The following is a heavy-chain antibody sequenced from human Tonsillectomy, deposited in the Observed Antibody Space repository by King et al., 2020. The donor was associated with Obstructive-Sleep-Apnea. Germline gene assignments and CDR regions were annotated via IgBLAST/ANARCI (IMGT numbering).Heavy chain of an antibody. Sequence: VQLQESGPGLVKPSQTMSLTCSVSGASISSGDYYWGWIRQPPGKGLEWIAYIYFSGSTYYNPSLKSRLTMSLDTSRNQFSLKLSSVTAADTAVYYCAREGRDDSSGYFYFDYWGQGTLVTVSS. V-gene: IGHV4-30-4*01. J-gene: IGHJ4*02. CDR3: AREGRDDSSGYFYFDY. CDR2: IYFSGST. CDR1: GASISSGDYY. D-gene: IGHD3-22*01.